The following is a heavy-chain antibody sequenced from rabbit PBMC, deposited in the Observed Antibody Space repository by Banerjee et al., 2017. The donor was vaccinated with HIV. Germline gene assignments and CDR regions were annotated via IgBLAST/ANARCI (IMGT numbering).Heavy chain of an antibody. CDR1: GIDFSSYSY. Sequence: QQLEESGGDLVKPGASLTLTCKASGIDFSSYSYMCWVRQAPGKGLEWIGCIYAGSSDSTYYASWAKGRFTISKTSSTTVTLQMTSLTAADTATYFCARDGYAGHGYPNLWGQGTLVTVS. V-gene: IGHV1S40*01. D-gene: IGHD4-2*01. CDR2: IYAGSSDST. CDR3: ARDGYAGHGYPNL. J-gene: IGHJ4*01.